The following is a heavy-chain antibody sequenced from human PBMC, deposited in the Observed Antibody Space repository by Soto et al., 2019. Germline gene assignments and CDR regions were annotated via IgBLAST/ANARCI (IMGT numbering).Heavy chain of an antibody. CDR1: GFTFSSYA. Sequence: PGGSLRLSCAASGFTFSSYAMSWVRQAPGKGLEWVSAISGSGGSTYYADSVKGRFTISRDNSKNTLYLQMNSLRAEDTAVYYCAKFLLDGSSWNSGGFFDYWGQGTLVTVSS. CDR2: ISGSGGST. D-gene: IGHD6-13*01. J-gene: IGHJ4*02. V-gene: IGHV3-23*01. CDR3: AKFLLDGSSWNSGGFFDY.